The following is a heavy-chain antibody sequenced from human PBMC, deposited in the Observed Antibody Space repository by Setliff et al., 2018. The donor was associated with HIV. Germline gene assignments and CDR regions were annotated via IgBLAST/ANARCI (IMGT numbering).Heavy chain of an antibody. J-gene: IGHJ4*02. CDR3: ARGPLYGYDRGYFDY. CDR2: IIPIARAP. CDR1: GGIFNTYG. V-gene: IGHV1-69*13. D-gene: IGHD5-12*01. Sequence: VASVKVSCKASGGIFNTYGMNWVRQAPGQGLEWMGGIIPIARAPNYAQKFQDRVTITADESTITVYMEVRSLKSEDTALYYCARGPLYGYDRGYFDYWGQGTLVTV.